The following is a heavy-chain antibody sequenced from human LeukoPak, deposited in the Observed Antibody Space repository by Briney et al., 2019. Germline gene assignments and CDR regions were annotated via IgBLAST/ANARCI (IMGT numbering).Heavy chain of an antibody. J-gene: IGHJ6*02. CDR3: EKVGPGDGFYFYYGLDV. D-gene: IGHD7-27*01. CDR2: ISYEGSNK. Sequence: SGGSLRLSCAASGFTFSSYAMHWVRQAPGKGLEWVAVISYEGSNKYYADSVKGRFTISRDNSKNTLYMQMNSLRAEDTAVYYCEKVGPGDGFYFYYGLDVWGQGTTVTVSS. CDR1: GFTFSSYA. V-gene: IGHV3-30*18.